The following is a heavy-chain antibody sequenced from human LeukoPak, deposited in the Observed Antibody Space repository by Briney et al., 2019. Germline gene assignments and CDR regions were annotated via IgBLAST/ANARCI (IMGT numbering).Heavy chain of an antibody. CDR3: ARSGYDYVWGSYRPAYYFDY. CDR2: IIPIFGTA. CDR1: GGTFSSYA. D-gene: IGHD3-16*02. V-gene: IGHV1-69*13. J-gene: IGHJ4*02. Sequence: SVKVSCKASGGTFSSYAISWVRQAPGQGLEWMGGIIPIFGTANYAQKFQGRVTITADESTSTAYMELSSLRSEDTAVYYCARSGYDYVWGSYRPAYYFDYWGRGTLVTVSS.